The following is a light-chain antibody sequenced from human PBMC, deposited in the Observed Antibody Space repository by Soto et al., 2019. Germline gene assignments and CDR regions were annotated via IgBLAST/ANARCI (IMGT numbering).Light chain of an antibody. J-gene: IGLJ2*01. CDR3: SAYTTANTLT. V-gene: IGLV2-14*03. Sequence: QSALTQPASVSGSPGQSVTISCTGTSNDIGAYDYVSWYQQVPGKAPKLLIFDVNYRPSEISRRFSGSKSGNSASLTISALHPADEADYYCSAYTTANTLTFGGGTKLTVL. CDR1: SNDIGAYDY. CDR2: DVN.